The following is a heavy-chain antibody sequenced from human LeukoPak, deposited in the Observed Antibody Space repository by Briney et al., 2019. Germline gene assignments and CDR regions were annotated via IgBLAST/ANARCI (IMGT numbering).Heavy chain of an antibody. CDR2: ISSSSSTI. D-gene: IGHD2-2*02. J-gene: IGHJ6*03. CDR1: GFTFSSYS. CDR3: ARDREHIVVVPAAIQSYYYYYYMDV. Sequence: GGSLRLSCAASGFTFSSYSMNWIRQAPGKGQERVSYISSSSSTIYYADSVKGRFTISRDNATNSLYLQMNSLRAEDTAVYYCARDREHIVVVPAAIQSYYYYYYMDVWGKGTTVTVSS. V-gene: IGHV3-48*04.